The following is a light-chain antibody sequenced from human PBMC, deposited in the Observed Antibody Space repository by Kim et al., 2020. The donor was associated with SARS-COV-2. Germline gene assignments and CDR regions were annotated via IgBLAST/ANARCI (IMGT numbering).Light chain of an antibody. J-gene: IGLJ1*01. CDR1: SSDVGGYNY. CDR2: DVS. CDR3: CSYAGSYTFYV. V-gene: IGLV2-11*01. Sequence: QSVTISCTGTSSDVGGYNYVSWYQQHPGKAPKLMIYDVSKRPSGVPDRFSGSKSGNTASLTISGLQAEDEAYYYCCSYAGSYTFYVFGTGTKVTVL.